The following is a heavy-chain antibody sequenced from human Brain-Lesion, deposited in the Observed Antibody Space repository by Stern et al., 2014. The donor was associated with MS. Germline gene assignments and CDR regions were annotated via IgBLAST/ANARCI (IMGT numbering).Heavy chain of an antibody. V-gene: IGHV3-30*18. J-gene: IGHJ4*02. CDR1: GCIFSDFG. CDR2: ISDDGGYK. D-gene: IGHD2/OR15-2a*01. Sequence: VQLVQSGGGVVQPGRPLRISCEASGCIFSDFGMHWVRQAPGKGLEWVAAISDDGGYKYFADAVKGRFTISRDNSRNNLYMEMNSLRAEDTALYYCLKDSQYLTYFFDYWGQGSPVTVSS. CDR3: LKDSQYLTYFFDY.